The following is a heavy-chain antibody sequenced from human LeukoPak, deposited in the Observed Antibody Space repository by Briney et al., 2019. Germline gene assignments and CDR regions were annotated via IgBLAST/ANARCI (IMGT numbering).Heavy chain of an antibody. CDR3: ATMVMTTRAFDY. Sequence: GGSLQISCQGSGSSFTSNWIGWVRQVPGKGLEWMGIIYPGDSDTRYSPSFQGQVTISADKSISTAYLQWSSLKASDTAMYYCATMVMTTRAFDYWGQGTLVTVSS. V-gene: IGHV5-51*01. CDR1: GSSFTSNW. CDR2: IYPGDSDT. D-gene: IGHD4/OR15-4a*01. J-gene: IGHJ4*02.